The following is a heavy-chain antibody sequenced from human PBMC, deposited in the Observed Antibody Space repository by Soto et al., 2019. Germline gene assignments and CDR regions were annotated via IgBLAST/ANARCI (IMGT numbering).Heavy chain of an antibody. J-gene: IGHJ5*02. Sequence: QVQLQESGPGLVKPSQTLSLTSTVSGGSISSGGYYWSWIRQHPGKGLEWIGYIYYSGSTYYNPSLKSRVTISVDTSKNQFSLKLSSVTAADTAVYYCARDGRRLGWFDPWGQGTLVTVSS. V-gene: IGHV4-31*03. CDR1: GGSISSGGYY. CDR3: ARDGRRLGWFDP. CDR2: IYYSGST. D-gene: IGHD3-16*01.